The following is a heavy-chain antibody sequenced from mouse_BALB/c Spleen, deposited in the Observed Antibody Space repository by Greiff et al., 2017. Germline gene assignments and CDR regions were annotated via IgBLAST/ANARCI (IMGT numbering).Heavy chain of an antibody. V-gene: IGHV1S22*01. CDR2: IYPGSGST. Sequence: LQQPGSELVRPGASVKLSCKASGYTFTSYWMHWVKQRPGQGLEWIGNIYPGSGSTNYDEKFKSKGTLTVDTSSSTAYMHLSSLTSVDSAVYYCARGYGHYYAMDYWGQGTSVTVSS. D-gene: IGHD2-14*01. CDR3: ARGYGHYYAMDY. J-gene: IGHJ4*01. CDR1: GYTFTSYW.